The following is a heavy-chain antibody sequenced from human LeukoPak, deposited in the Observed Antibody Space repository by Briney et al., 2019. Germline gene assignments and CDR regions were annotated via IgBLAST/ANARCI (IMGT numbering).Heavy chain of an antibody. J-gene: IGHJ6*04. Sequence: SETRFLTCTVSGGSISSYYWSWIRQPPGKGLGWIGYIYYSGSTNYNPSLKSRVTISVDTSKNQCSLKLSSVTAADTAVYYCARSEEDYDILTGYYLASGMDVWGKGTTVTVSS. CDR3: ARSEEDYDILTGYYLASGMDV. D-gene: IGHD3-9*01. CDR1: GGSISSYY. V-gene: IGHV4-59*01. CDR2: IYYSGST.